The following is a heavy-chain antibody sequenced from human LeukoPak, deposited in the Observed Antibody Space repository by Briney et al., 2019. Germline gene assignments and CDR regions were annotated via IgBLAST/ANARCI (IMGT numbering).Heavy chain of an antibody. CDR3: ARGRWIQLWFDY. D-gene: IGHD5-18*01. V-gene: IGHV3-64*01. Sequence: GGSLRLSCAASGFTFSSYAMHWVRQAPGKGLEYVSAISSNGGSTYYANSVKGRFTISRDNSKNTLYLQMGSLRAEDMAVYYCARGRWIQLWFDYWGQGTLVTASS. J-gene: IGHJ4*02. CDR1: GFTFSSYA. CDR2: ISSNGGST.